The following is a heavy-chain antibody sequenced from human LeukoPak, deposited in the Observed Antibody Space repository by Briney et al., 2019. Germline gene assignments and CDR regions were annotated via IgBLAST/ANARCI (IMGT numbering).Heavy chain of an antibody. J-gene: IGHJ6*02. CDR2: INTNTGNP. V-gene: IGHV7-4-1*02. CDR3: ARDLYSSSWYWYYYGMDV. Sequence: GASVKVSCKASGGTFSSYAMNWVRQAPGQGLEWMGWINTNTGNPTYAQGFTGRFVFSLDTSVSTAYLQISSLKAEDTAVYYCARDLYSSSWYWYYYGMDVWGQGTTVTVSS. D-gene: IGHD6-13*01. CDR1: GGTFSSYA.